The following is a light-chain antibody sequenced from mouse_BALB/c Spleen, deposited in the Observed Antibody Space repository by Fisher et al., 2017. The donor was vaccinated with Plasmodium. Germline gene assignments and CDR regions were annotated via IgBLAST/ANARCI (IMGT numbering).Light chain of an antibody. CDR1: QSLLNSDGKTY. V-gene: IGKV1-135*01. CDR3: WQGTHSWT. CDR2: LVS. Sequence: DIVITQSTITLSVTIGQPASISCKSSQSLLNSDGKTYLSWLLQRPGKSPKRLIYLVSKLDSGVPDRFTGSGSGTYFKLKISRVEDKDLGFYYCWQGTHSWTFGGGTNLEIK. J-gene: IGKJ1*01.